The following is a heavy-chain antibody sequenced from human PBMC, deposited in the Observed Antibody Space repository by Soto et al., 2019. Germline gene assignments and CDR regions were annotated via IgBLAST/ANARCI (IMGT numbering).Heavy chain of an antibody. CDR1: GYSFTDYW. V-gene: IGHV5-51*01. D-gene: IGHD6-13*01. J-gene: IGHJ5*02. Sequence: GESLKISCQGSGYSFTDYWVGWVRQIPGRGLEWMGIIHPGDSDTRYSPFFQGQVTISADKSISTAYLQWSSLKASDTAMYYCVRHNRYSSTWLEGWYDPWCQGTLVTAPQ. CDR3: VRHNRYSSTWLEGWYDP. CDR2: IHPGDSDT.